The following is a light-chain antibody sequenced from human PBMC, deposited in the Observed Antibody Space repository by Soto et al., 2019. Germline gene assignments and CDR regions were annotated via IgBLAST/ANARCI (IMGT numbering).Light chain of an antibody. Sequence: EIMLTQSPATLSVSPGERATLSCRASQSVSSNLAWYQQKPGQAPRLLIYGASTRATGIPARFSGRGSGTEFTLTISSLQSEDFAVYYCQQYTNWPPNTFGQGTRLEIK. CDR1: QSVSSN. V-gene: IGKV3-15*01. CDR2: GAS. J-gene: IGKJ5*01. CDR3: QQYTNWPPNT.